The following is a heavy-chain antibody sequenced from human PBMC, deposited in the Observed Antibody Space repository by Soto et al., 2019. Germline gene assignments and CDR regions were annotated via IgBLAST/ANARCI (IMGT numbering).Heavy chain of an antibody. CDR1: GGSISSSSYY. CDR3: ASALPTPYQLPEYYFDY. J-gene: IGHJ4*02. CDR2: IYYSGST. Sequence: QLQLQESGPGLVKPSETLSLTCTVSGGSISSSSYYWGWIRQPPGKGLEWIGSIYYSGSTYYNPSLKSRVTISVDTSKNQFSLKLSSVTAADTAVYYCASALPTPYQLPEYYFDYWGQGTLVTVSS. D-gene: IGHD2-2*01. V-gene: IGHV4-39*01.